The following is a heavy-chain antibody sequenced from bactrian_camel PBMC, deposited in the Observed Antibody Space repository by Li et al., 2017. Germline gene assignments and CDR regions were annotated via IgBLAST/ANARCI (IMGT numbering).Heavy chain of an antibody. Sequence: HVQLVESGGGSVQAGRSLRLSCTASGFTFDGSDMAWYRQAPSNECDLVSSISADGSTYYTHSVKGRFTISKDKDKNTVYLQMDSLKPDDTAMYFCAADWPGCEVVSTAWLYGYRAPGTQVTVS. CDR1: GFTFDGSD. J-gene: IGHJ4*01. V-gene: IGHV3S55*01. CDR2: ISADGST. D-gene: IGHD1*01. CDR3: AADWPGCEVVSTAWLYGY.